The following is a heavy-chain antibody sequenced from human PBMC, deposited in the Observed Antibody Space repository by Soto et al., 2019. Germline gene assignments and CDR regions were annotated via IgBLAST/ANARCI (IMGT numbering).Heavy chain of an antibody. D-gene: IGHD2-21*01. CDR3: AKIVTRHSLVPVFDQ. CDR1: GFIFDEYA. CDR2: ISWDSGSI. J-gene: IGHJ4*02. Sequence: QLVESGGGLVQPGRSLRLSCVASGFIFDEYAIHWVRQAPGKGLEWVSGISWDSGSINYAGSVRGRFTVSRDNAKNSLYLHMTSLRSEDTAFYYCAKIVTRHSLVPVFDQWGQGALVSVSS. V-gene: IGHV3-9*01.